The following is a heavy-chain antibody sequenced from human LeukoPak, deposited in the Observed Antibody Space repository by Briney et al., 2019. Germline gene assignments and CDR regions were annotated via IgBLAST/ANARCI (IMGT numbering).Heavy chain of an antibody. J-gene: IGHJ6*03. CDR1: GFTFSSYA. CDR2: ISGSGGST. V-gene: IGHV3-23*01. D-gene: IGHD2-2*01. CDR3: AKGGRVVVVPAAIYYYYYYMDV. Sequence: GGSLRLSCAASGFTFSSYAMSWVRQAPGKGLEWVSAISGSGGSTYYADSVKGWFTISRDNSKNTLYLQMNSLRAEDTAVYYCAKGGRVVVVPAAIYYYYYYMDVWGKGTTVTVSS.